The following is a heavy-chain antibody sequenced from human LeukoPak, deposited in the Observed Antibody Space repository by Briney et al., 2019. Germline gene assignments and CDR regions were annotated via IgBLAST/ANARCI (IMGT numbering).Heavy chain of an antibody. CDR3: ARAGGYGGNYPFDS. Sequence: ASVKVSCKASGGTFSSYAISWVRQAPGQGPEWMGIINPNGGATNYAQKFQGRVTMTRDTSTSTVYMELSSLGSDDTAVFYCARAGGYGGNYPFDSWGQGTLVTVSS. CDR1: GGTFSSYA. J-gene: IGHJ4*02. V-gene: IGHV1-46*01. D-gene: IGHD4-23*01. CDR2: INPNGGAT.